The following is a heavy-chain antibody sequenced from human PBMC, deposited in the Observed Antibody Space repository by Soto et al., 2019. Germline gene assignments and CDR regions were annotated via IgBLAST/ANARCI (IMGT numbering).Heavy chain of an antibody. J-gene: IGHJ3*02. Sequence: QVQLVESGGGVVQPGRSLRLSCAASGCTLSSYGMHWVRQAPGKGLEWVAVISYDGSNKYYADSVKGRFTISRDNSKNTLYLQMNSLRAEDTAVYYCAKGRRSYFGGVIVIDDAFDIWGQGTMVTVSS. CDR1: GCTLSSYG. D-gene: IGHD3-16*02. CDR2: ISYDGSNK. CDR3: AKGRRSYFGGVIVIDDAFDI. V-gene: IGHV3-30*18.